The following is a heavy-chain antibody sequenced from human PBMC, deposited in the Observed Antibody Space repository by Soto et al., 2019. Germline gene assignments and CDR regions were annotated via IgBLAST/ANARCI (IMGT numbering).Heavy chain of an antibody. CDR2: IVVGSGNA. Sequence: APGKVSSKESCITLSKSGVPLVRPASGQRLEWIGWIVVGSGNANYAQKFQERVTITRDMSTSTAYMELSSLRSEDTAVYYCAADHLGVVVINAFDIWGQGTMVTVSS. CDR3: AADHLGVVVINAFDI. J-gene: IGHJ3*02. V-gene: IGHV1-58*01. D-gene: IGHD3-22*01. CDR1: CITLSKSG.